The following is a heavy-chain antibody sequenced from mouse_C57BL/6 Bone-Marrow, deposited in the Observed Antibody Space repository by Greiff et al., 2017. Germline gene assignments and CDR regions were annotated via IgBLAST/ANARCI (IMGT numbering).Heavy chain of an antibody. CDR1: GYSFTSYW. Sequence: VQLQQSGPELVQPGASVKLSCKASGYSFTSYWMHWVQQRPGQGLEWIGYINPSSGYTKSNQKFKGKATLTADKSSSTAYMQLSSLTSEDSAVFYRARGDYYDFDYWGQGTPLTVSA. V-gene: IGHV1-7*01. CDR2: INPSSGYT. D-gene: IGHD1-1*01. J-gene: IGHJ3*01. CDR3: ARGDYYDFDY.